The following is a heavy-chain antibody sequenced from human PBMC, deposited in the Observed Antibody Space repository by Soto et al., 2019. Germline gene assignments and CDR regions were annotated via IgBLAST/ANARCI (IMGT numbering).Heavy chain of an antibody. CDR2: ITPMFGTA. CDR3: AQALGLAVAGPGRFDL. Sequence: QVQLVQSGAEVKKYGSSVKVSCKASGGTFSRYAISWVRQAPGQGLEWMGGITPMFGTANYAQKFQGRVTITADEXTXXAYMEVSSLRSDDTAVYYCAQALGLAVAGPGRFDLWGRGTLVTVSS. V-gene: IGHV1-69*12. J-gene: IGHJ2*01. D-gene: IGHD6-19*01. CDR1: GGTFSRYA.